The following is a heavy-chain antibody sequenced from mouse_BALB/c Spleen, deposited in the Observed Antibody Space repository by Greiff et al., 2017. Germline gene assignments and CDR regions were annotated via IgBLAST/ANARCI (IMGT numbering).Heavy chain of an antibody. CDR2: ISDGGSYT. CDR3: AREGTYYRYAWFAY. V-gene: IGHV5-4*02. CDR1: GFTFSDYY. Sequence: EVQGVESGGGLVKPGGSLKLSCAASGFTFSDYYMYWVRQTPEKRLEWVATISDGGSYTYYPDSVKGRFTISRDNAKNNLYLQMSSLKSEDTAMYYCAREGTYYRYAWFAYWGQGTLVTVSA. D-gene: IGHD2-14*01. J-gene: IGHJ3*01.